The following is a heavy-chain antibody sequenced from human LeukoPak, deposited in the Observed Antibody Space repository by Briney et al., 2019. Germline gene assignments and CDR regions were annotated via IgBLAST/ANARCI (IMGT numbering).Heavy chain of an antibody. Sequence: GGSLRLSCAASGFTFSSYSMNWVRQAPGKGLEWVSSISSSSSYIYYADSVKGRFTISRDNSKNTLYLQMNSLRAEDTAVYYCARDLHSSSWYLPYYYGMDVWGQGTTVTVSS. CDR1: GFTFSSYS. J-gene: IGHJ6*02. CDR2: ISSSSSYI. V-gene: IGHV3-21*01. D-gene: IGHD6-13*01. CDR3: ARDLHSSSWYLPYYYGMDV.